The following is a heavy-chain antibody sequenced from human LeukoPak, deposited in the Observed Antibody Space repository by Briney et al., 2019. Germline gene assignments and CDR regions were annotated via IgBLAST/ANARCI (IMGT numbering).Heavy chain of an antibody. J-gene: IGHJ4*02. D-gene: IGHD2-2*02. CDR1: GYTFTSYG. V-gene: IGHV1-18*01. CDR2: ISAYNGNT. CDR3: ARDGSGYCSSTSCYTPVDY. Sequence: ASVKVSCKASGYTFTSYGISWVRQAPGQGLEWMGWISAYNGNTNYAQKLQGRVTMTTDTSTSTAYMELRSLRSDDTAVYYCARDGSGYCSSTSCYTPVDYWGQGTLVTVSS.